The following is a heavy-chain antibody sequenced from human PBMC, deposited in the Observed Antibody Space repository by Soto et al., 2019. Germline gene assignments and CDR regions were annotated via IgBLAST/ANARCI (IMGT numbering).Heavy chain of an antibody. J-gene: IGHJ4*02. V-gene: IGHV4-31*03. D-gene: IGHD5-18*01. CDR2: VHAGGST. CDR1: GGSINNGVYF. Sequence: QVQLQESGPRRVQPSQTLSLTCSVSGGSINNGVYFWSWIRQHPGKGLQWIGYVHAGGSTYYNPALKGRVAMSIDTSTNQFYLNLKSVTAADTAVFYCVRGFVEAAMAFDYWGPGTLITVSS. CDR3: VRGFVEAAMAFDY.